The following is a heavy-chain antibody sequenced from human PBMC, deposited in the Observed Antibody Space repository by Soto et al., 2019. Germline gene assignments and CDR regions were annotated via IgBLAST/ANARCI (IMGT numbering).Heavy chain of an antibody. Sequence: GGSLRLSCAASGFTFSNYAMHWVRQAPGKGLEWVAVISYDGSNKYYADSVKGRFTISRDNSKNTLYLQMNSLRAEDTAVYYCAREGYYDSSGYSPTEYFQHWGQGTLVTVSS. CDR3: AREGYYDSSGYSPTEYFQH. D-gene: IGHD3-22*01. CDR1: GFTFSNYA. V-gene: IGHV3-30-3*01. CDR2: ISYDGSNK. J-gene: IGHJ1*01.